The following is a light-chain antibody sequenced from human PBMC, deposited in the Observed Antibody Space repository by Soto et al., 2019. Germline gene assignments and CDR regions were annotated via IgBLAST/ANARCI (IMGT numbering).Light chain of an antibody. CDR2: FNN. CDR3: AAWDDSLNGPV. J-gene: IGLJ3*02. CDR1: SSDIGSNT. V-gene: IGLV1-44*01. Sequence: QSVLTQPPSASGTPGQGVTISCSGSSSDIGSNTVNWYQQLPGTAPKLLIYFNNQRPSGVPDRFSGSKSGTSASLAISGLQSEDEAQYYCAAWDDSLNGPVFGGGTQLT.